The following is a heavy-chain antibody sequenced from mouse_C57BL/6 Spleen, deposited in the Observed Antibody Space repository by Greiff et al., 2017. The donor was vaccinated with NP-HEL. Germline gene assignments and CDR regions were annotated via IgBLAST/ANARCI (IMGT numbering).Heavy chain of an antibody. CDR2: IWWDDDK. CDR3: ARYSKLYYAMDY. V-gene: IGHV8-8*01. J-gene: IGHJ4*01. D-gene: IGHD2-5*01. CDR1: GFSLSTFGMG. Sequence: ESGPGILQPSQTLSLTCSFSGFSLSTFGMGVGWIRQPSGKGLEWLAHIWWDDDKYYNPALKSRLTISKDTSNNQVFLKIANVDTADTATYYCARYSKLYYAMDYWGQGTSVTVSS.